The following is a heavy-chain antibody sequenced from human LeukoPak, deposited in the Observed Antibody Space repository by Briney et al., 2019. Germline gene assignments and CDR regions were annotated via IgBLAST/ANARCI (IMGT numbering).Heavy chain of an antibody. CDR1: GGTFSSYA. J-gene: IGHJ6*03. CDR3: ARVVGLTGYSSSWYSGYYYYMDV. Sequence: SVKVSCKASGGTFSSYAISWVRQAPGQGLEWMGGIIPIFGTANYAQKFQGRVTITADESTSTAYMELSSLRSEDTAVYYCARVVGLTGYSSSWYSGYYYYMDVWGKGTTVTVSS. D-gene: IGHD6-13*01. V-gene: IGHV1-69*01. CDR2: IIPIFGTA.